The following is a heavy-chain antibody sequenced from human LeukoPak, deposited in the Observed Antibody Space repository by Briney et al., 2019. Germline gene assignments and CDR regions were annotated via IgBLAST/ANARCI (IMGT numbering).Heavy chain of an antibody. D-gene: IGHD1-26*01. CDR3: AKDLQWELPRGDALDI. V-gene: IGHV1-2*02. J-gene: IGHJ3*02. Sequence: EASVKVSCKASGYTFTGYYMHWVRQAPGQGLEWMGWINPKSGGTNYAQNFQGRVTMTRNTSISTAYMELSRLRSDDTAVYYCAKDLQWELPRGDALDIWGQGTMVTVSS. CDR2: INPKSGGT. CDR1: GYTFTGYY.